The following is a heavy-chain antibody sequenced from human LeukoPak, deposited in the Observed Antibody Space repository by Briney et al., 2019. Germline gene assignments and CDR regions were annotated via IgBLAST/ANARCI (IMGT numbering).Heavy chain of an antibody. CDR1: GDSVSINSAA. D-gene: IGHD6-13*01. V-gene: IGHV6-1*01. Sequence: SQTLSLTCAISGDSVSINSAAWNWIRQSPSRGLEWLGRTYYRSKWYNDYAVSVKSRITINPDTSKNQFSLRLNSVTPEDTAVYDCARVHSSSWDFDYWGQGTLDTVSS. J-gene: IGHJ4*02. CDR3: ARVHSSSWDFDY. CDR2: TYYRSKWYN.